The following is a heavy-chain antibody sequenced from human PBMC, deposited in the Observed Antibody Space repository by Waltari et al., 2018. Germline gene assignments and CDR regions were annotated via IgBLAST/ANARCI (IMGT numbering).Heavy chain of an antibody. V-gene: IGHV3-49*04. CDR3: TRSIVVVTAITAFDY. CDR2: IRSKAYGGTT. J-gene: IGHJ4*02. D-gene: IGHD2-21*02. CDR1: GFTFGDYA. Sequence: EVQLVESGGGLVQPGRSLRLSCTASGFTFGDYAMSWVRQAPGKGLEWVGFIRSKAYGGTTEYAASVKGRFTSSRDESKSIAYLQMNSLKTEDTAVYYCTRSIVVVTAITAFDYWGQGTLVTVSS.